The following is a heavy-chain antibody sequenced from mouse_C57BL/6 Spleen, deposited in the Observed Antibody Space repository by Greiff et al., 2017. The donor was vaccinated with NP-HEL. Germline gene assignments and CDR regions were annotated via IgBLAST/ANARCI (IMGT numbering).Heavy chain of an antibody. D-gene: IGHD1-1*01. CDR1: GYAFTNYL. CDR3: ARLLLPSYYFDD. V-gene: IGHV1-54*01. Sequence: VQLQESGAELVRPGTSVKVSCKASGYAFTNYLIEWVKQRPGQGLEWIGVINPGSGGTNYNEKFKGKATLTADKSSSTAYMQLSSLTSEDSAVYFCARLLLPSYYFDDWGKGTTLTVSS. J-gene: IGHJ2*01. CDR2: INPGSGGT.